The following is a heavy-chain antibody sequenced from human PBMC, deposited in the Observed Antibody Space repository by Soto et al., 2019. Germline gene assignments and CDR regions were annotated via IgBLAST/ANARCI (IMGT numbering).Heavy chain of an antibody. J-gene: IGHJ4*02. D-gene: IGHD3-10*01. CDR2: SNEGSGNT. Sequence: QVQLVQSGPEVKRPGASGRISCRTAGYSFKNYAIHWVRQAPGKKLEWRGWSNEGSGNTRYSHKFQGRMSIARDTSASTSYLDLRSLTSEDPAVYFCARDDRTISGAVTLDYWGPGTLVTVSS. CDR3: ARDDRTISGAVTLDY. V-gene: IGHV1-3*01. CDR1: GYSFKNYA.